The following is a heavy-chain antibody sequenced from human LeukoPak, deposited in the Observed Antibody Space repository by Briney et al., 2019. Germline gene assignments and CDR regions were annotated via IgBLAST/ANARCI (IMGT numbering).Heavy chain of an antibody. CDR3: AKEDYSYESTGYYQLGAFDV. V-gene: IGHV3-43D*03. CDR1: GFTFANYA. D-gene: IGHD3-22*01. Sequence: GSLRLSCAASGFTFANYAMHWVRQAPGKGLEWVSLITWDSAHAFYVDSVKGRFTVSRDNNQDSLFLQMNSLRPEDTALYYCAKEDYSYESTGYYQLGAFDVWGQGTMVTVSS. J-gene: IGHJ3*01. CDR2: ITWDSAHA.